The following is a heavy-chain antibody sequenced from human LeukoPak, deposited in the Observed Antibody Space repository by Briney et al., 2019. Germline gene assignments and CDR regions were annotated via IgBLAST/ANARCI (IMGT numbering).Heavy chain of an antibody. CDR3: GRDPNGDYVCAFEF. J-gene: IGHJ3*01. CDR1: GFNFPSYA. CDR2: IGGSGTYA. Sequence: PGGSLRLSCVASGFNFPSYAMTWVRLTPGKGLEWVASIGGSGTYARYADSVRGRFTVSRDNSKDTLYLQMDSLRAEDTAFYYCGRDPNGDYVCAFEFWGRGTLVSVSS. D-gene: IGHD4-17*01. V-gene: IGHV3-23*01.